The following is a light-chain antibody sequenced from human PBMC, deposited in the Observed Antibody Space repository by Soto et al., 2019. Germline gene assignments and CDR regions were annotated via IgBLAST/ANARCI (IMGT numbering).Light chain of an antibody. V-gene: IGKV3-20*01. J-gene: IGKJ1*01. CDR1: QSVSSSY. Sequence: EIFFAPSSGNPVLFRRGRATLPCPASQSVSSSYLAWYQQKPGQAPRLLIYGASSRATGIPDRFSGSGSGTDFTLTISRLEPEDFAVYYCQQYGSSPWTFGQGTKVDIK. CDR3: QQYGSSPWT. CDR2: GAS.